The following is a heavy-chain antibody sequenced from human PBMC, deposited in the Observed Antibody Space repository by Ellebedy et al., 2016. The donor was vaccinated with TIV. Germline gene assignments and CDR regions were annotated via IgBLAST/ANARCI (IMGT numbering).Heavy chain of an antibody. CDR3: ANSLSHTEGRAY. Sequence: SETLSLXXTVSGGTISAFHLTWIRQPPGKGLEWIGNIFYSGSTNYNPSLKSRVSISTDASHRQFSLMLRSVTTADTAVYFCANSLSHTEGRAYWGQGILVTVSS. D-gene: IGHD2-21*01. J-gene: IGHJ4*02. CDR1: GGTISAFH. V-gene: IGHV4-59*08. CDR2: IFYSGST.